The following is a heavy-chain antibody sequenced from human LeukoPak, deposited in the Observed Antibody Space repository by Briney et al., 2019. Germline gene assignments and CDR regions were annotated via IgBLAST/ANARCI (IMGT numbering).Heavy chain of an antibody. D-gene: IGHD2-2*01. CDR2: INPNSGGT. CDR3: ARSRDRIVEVPVVMRPVWLDP. CDR1: GYTFIGYF. J-gene: IGHJ5*02. V-gene: IGHV1-2*02. Sequence: RASVKVSCKASGYTFIGYFMYWVRQAPGQGLEWMGWINPNSGGTNYAQKFQGRVTMTRDTSISTAYMELSRLRSDDTAVYYCARSRDRIVEVPVVMRPVWLDPWGQGTLVTASS.